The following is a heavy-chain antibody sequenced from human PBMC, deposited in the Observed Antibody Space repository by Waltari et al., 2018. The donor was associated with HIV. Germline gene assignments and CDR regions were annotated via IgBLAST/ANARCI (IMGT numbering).Heavy chain of an antibody. D-gene: IGHD7-27*01. V-gene: IGHV3-48*01. Sequence: DVQLVEPGVGLVQPGGSLRLSCAAYEFTFRNYTMNWVRQDPVKGLEWVSYISISSSSIFYADSVKGRFTISRDNAKNSLYLQMNSLRVEDTAVYYCARDINGGWGYWGQGTLVTVAS. CDR1: EFTFRNYT. CDR2: ISISSSSI. J-gene: IGHJ4*02. CDR3: ARDINGGWGY.